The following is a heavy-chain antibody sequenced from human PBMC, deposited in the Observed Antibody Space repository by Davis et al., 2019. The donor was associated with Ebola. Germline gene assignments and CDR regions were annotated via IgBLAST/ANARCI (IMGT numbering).Heavy chain of an antibody. Sequence: GGSLRLSCVASGLTFSPYAMTWVRQAHGKGLEWVGSIIGSGTSTYYADSVDGRFTNSRDNSKNTLSLQINREGGEDTAVHYCAKDKGLLVQPDWLGTWGQGVQVTVPS. D-gene: IGHD3-22*01. V-gene: IGHV3-23*01. CDR2: IIGSGTST. J-gene: IGHJ5*02. CDR1: GLTFSPYA. CDR3: AKDKGLLVQPDWLGT.